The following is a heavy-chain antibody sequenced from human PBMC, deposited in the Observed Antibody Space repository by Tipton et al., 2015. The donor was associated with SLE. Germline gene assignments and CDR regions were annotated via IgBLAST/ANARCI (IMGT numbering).Heavy chain of an antibody. CDR2: IFYSGST. D-gene: IGHD1/OR15-1a*01. Sequence: TLSLTCTVSGGSINCHYWGWIRQAPGKGLEWIGYIFYSGSTNYSPSLKSRVTLSVDTSENSFSLNLSSVTAADTAVYYCARGRNSWNNEAFHIWGQGTMVTVSS. CDR1: GGSINCHY. J-gene: IGHJ3*02. CDR3: ARGRNSWNNEAFHI. V-gene: IGHV4-59*11.